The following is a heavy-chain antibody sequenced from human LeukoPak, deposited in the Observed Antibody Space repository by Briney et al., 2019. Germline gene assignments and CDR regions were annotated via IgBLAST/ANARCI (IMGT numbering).Heavy chain of an antibody. CDR2: IYTSGST. CDR1: GVSLSSYY. Sequence: SETLCLTCTASGVSLSSYYWSWIRQPAGKGLEWIGRIYTSGSTNYNPSLKSRVTMSVDTSKNKFSLKLLSVTAGDTAVYYGAGQRIVTTRGGNWFDRWGQRTMVTVSS. J-gene: IGHJ5*02. D-gene: IGHD5-12*01. V-gene: IGHV4-4*07. CDR3: AGQRIVTTRGGNWFDR.